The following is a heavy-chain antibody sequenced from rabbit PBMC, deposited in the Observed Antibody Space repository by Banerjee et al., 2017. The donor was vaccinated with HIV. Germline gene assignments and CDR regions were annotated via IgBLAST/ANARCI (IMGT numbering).Heavy chain of an antibody. CDR3: VRESRMTLSLDL. Sequence: QEQLKETGGGLVQPGGSLTLSCKASGFDFSSYAGSWVRQAPGKGPEWIAYIYPGDGSTYYANWVNGRFSISSHNAQNTLYLQLNSLTAADTATYFCVRESRMTLSLDLWGPGTLVTVS. D-gene: IGHD2-1*01. CDR1: GFDFSSYA. J-gene: IGHJ4*01. V-gene: IGHV1S47*01. CDR2: IYPGDGST.